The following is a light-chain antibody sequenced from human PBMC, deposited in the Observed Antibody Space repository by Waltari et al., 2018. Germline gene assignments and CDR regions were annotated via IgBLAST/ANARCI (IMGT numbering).Light chain of an antibody. Sequence: IQLTQSPSSLSASVGDRVTISCRASHGISSHLAWYQQKPGTAPTLLIYPASTLESGVPSRFSGSGSGTEFTLTITSLQPEDFATYFCQDLHDYPVFGPGTKVDIK. CDR2: PAS. V-gene: IGKV1-9*01. J-gene: IGKJ3*01. CDR3: QDLHDYPV. CDR1: HGISSH.